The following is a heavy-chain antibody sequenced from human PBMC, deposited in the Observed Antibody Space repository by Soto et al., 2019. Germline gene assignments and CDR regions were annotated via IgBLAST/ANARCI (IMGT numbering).Heavy chain of an antibody. V-gene: IGHV1-2*04. D-gene: IGHD6-13*01. J-gene: IGHJ6*02. Sequence: ASVKVSCKASGYTFSGYYMHWVRQAPGQGLEWMGWINPNSGGTNYAQRFQGWVTMTRDTSISTAYMELSRLRSDDTAVYYCARGSGSAAAGYYGMDVWSQGTTVTVS. CDR2: INPNSGGT. CDR3: ARGSGSAAAGYYGMDV. CDR1: GYTFSGYY.